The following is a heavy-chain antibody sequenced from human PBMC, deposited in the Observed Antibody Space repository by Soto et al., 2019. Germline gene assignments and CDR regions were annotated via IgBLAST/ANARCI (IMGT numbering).Heavy chain of an antibody. J-gene: IGHJ4*02. D-gene: IGHD2-15*01. V-gene: IGHV3-23*01. CDR3: AKIVVVVAATLPATRYFDY. CDR2: ISGSGGST. CDR1: GFTFSSYA. Sequence: GSLRLSCAASGFTFSSYAMSWVRQAPGKGLEWVSAISGSGGSTYYADSVKGRFTISRDNSKNTLYLQMNSLRAEDPAVYYCAKIVVVVAATLPATRYFDYWGQGTLVTVSS.